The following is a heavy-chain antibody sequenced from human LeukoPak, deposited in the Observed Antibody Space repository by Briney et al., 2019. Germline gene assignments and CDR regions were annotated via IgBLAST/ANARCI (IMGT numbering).Heavy chain of an antibody. D-gene: IGHD1-1*01. V-gene: IGHV4-34*01. CDR3: ARGPITEDGTFHSPNA. CDR1: GGSLSGHY. CDR2: ITERGST. J-gene: IGHJ5*02. Sequence: SETLSLTCAVSGGSLSGHYWSWVRQSPGKGLEWVGEITERGSTNYNPSLKSRLTISRAPSKNHFSLKVSSVTAADTAVYYCARGPITEDGTFHSPNAWGQGTLVTVSS.